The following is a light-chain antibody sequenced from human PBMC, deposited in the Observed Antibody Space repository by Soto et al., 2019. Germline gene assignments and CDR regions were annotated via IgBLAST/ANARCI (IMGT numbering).Light chain of an antibody. Sequence: DIVMTQSPDSLAVSLVERATINCKSSQSVLYSSNNKNYLAWYQQKPGQPPKLLIYWASTRESGVPDRFSGSGSGTDFTLTISSLQAEDVAVYYCQQYYSSRRAFGGGTKVEIK. J-gene: IGKJ4*01. CDR3: QQYYSSRRA. CDR2: WAS. CDR1: QSVLYSSNNKNY. V-gene: IGKV4-1*01.